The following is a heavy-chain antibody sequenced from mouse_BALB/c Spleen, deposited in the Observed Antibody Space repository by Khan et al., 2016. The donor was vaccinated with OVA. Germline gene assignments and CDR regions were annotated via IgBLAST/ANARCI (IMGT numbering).Heavy chain of an antibody. CDR2: IIPSSDYT. D-gene: IGHD2-12*01. V-gene: IGHV1-4*01. Sequence: QIQLVQSGAELARPGASVKMSCKASGYTFTTYTIHWVKQRPGQGLEWMGYIIPSSDYTNYNQNFKNKAIMTADKTSSTAYLQLSGLTSKNSAVYYGAGGGAYSRSNDWFAYWGQGTLVTVSA. CDR1: GYTFTTYT. CDR3: AGGGAYSRSNDWFAY. J-gene: IGHJ3*01.